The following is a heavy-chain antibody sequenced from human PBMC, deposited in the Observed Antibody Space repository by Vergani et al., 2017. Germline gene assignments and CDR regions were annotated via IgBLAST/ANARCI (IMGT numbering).Heavy chain of an antibody. V-gene: IGHV1-24*01. CDR2: FDPEDGET. D-gene: IGHD4-17*01. J-gene: IGHJ3*02. CDR3: ATNPTVTTLAPDAFDI. Sequence: QVQLVQSGAEVKKPGASVKVSCKVSGYTLTELSMHWVRQAPGKGLEWMGGFDPEDGETIYAQKSQGRVTMTEDTSTDTAYMELSSLRSEDTAVYYCATNPTVTTLAPDAFDIWGQGTMVTVSS. CDR1: GYTLTELS.